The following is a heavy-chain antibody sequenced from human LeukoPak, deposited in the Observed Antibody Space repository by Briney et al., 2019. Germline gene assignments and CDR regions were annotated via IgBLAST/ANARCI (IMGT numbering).Heavy chain of an antibody. J-gene: IGHJ6*03. CDR3: ASWVGGYYYYMDV. D-gene: IGHD2-15*01. V-gene: IGHV1-69*13. CDR2: IIRIFGTA. CDR1: GGTFSSYA. Sequence: SVKVSCKASGGTFSSYAISWVRQAPGQGLEWMGGIIRIFGTANYAQKFQGRVTITADESTSTAYMELSSLRSEDTAVYYCASWVGGYYYYMDVWGKGTTVTVSS.